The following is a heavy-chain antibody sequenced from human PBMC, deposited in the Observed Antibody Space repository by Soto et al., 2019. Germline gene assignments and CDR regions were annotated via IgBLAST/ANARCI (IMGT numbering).Heavy chain of an antibody. J-gene: IGHJ6*02. CDR1: GGSFSGYY. CDR2: INHSGST. Sequence: SETLSLTCAVYGGSFSGYYWSWIRQPPGKGLEWIGEINHSGSTNYNPSLKSRVTISVDTSKNQFSLKLSSVTAADTAVYYCARGGGAVAVGWFYYYYGMDVWGQGXPVTVSS. D-gene: IGHD6-19*01. V-gene: IGHV4-34*01. CDR3: ARGGGAVAVGWFYYYYGMDV.